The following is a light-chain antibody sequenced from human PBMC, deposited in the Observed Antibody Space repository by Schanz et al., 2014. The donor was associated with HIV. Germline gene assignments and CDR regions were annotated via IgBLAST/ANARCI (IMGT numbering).Light chain of an antibody. CDR3: LLYHGGTVV. CDR1: TGAVTSGHY. CDR2: DTS. V-gene: IGLV7-46*01. Sequence: QAVVTQEPSLTVSPGGTVTLTCGSSTGAVTSGHYPYWFQQKPGQAPRTLIYDTSNKHSWTPARFSGSLLGGKAALTVSGVQPEDEAEYYCLLYHGGTVVFGGGTKLTVL. J-gene: IGLJ2*01.